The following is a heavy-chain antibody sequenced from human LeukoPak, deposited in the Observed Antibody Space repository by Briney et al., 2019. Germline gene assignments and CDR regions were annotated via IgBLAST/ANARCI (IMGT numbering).Heavy chain of an antibody. V-gene: IGHV3-11*03. D-gene: IGHD4-17*01. CDR1: GFTFSDYY. CDR2: ISSSSTYT. Sequence: GGSLRLSCAASGFTFSDYYMSWMRQAPGKGLEWVSYISSSSTYTNYADSVKGRFTISRDNARNSLYLQMSSLRADDTAVYYCARRMTSVTIFDYWGQGTLVTVSS. CDR3: ARRMTSVTIFDY. J-gene: IGHJ4*02.